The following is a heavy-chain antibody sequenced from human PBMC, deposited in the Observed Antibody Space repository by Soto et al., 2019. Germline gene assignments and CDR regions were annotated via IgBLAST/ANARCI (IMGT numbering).Heavy chain of an antibody. V-gene: IGHV1-69*13. Sequence: SVKVSCKXSGGTFSSYAISWVRQAPGQGLEWMGGIIPIFGTANYAQKFQGRVTITADESTSTAYMELSSLRSEDTALYYCARDSAGFLRAFDIWGQGTMVTVSS. D-gene: IGHD6-25*01. CDR1: GGTFSSYA. CDR2: IIPIFGTA. J-gene: IGHJ3*02. CDR3: ARDSAGFLRAFDI.